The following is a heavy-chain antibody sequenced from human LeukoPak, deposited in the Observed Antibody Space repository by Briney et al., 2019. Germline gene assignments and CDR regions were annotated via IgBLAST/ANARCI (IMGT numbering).Heavy chain of an antibody. D-gene: IGHD3-10*01. CDR1: GFTFSRFA. Sequence: PGGSLRLSCAASGFTFSRFATTWVRQAPGKGLEWVSTITSSGGATFYADSVKGRFTISRDNSENTLYLQMNSLTAADTAVYYCAKNKGSARYQPYSMDVWGKGPTVTVSS. CDR2: ITSSGGAT. V-gene: IGHV3-23*01. J-gene: IGHJ6*03. CDR3: AKNKGSARYQPYSMDV.